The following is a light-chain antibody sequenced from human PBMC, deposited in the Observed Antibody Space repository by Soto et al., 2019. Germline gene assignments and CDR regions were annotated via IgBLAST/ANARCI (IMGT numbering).Light chain of an antibody. CDR3: CSHASPGTLVL. Sequence: QSALTQPASVSGSPGQSITISCSGTSSDFAPFNLVSWYQQHPGKAPRLMIYEGNKRPSGISGRFAGSKSDSTASLPISGLQTEYVAPSHCCSHASPGTLVLFGGGT. J-gene: IGLJ2*01. CDR2: EGN. V-gene: IGLV2-23*01. CDR1: SSDFAPFNL.